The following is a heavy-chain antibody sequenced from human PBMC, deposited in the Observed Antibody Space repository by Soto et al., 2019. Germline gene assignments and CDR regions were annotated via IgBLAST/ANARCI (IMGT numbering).Heavy chain of an antibody. CDR1: GGSISSGGYS. Sequence: PSETLSITCAVCGGSISSGGYSWSWIRQPPGKGLEWIGYIYHSGSTYYNPSLKSRVTISVDRSKNQFSLKLSSVTAADTAVYYCASLAARGEDYWGQGTLVTVSS. CDR3: ASLAARGEDY. CDR2: IYHSGST. V-gene: IGHV4-30-2*01. J-gene: IGHJ4*02. D-gene: IGHD6-6*01.